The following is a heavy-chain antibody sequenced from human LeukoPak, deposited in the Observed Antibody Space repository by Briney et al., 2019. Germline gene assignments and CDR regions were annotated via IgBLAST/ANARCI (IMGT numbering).Heavy chain of an antibody. CDR1: AYTLTELS. J-gene: IGHJ3*02. V-gene: IGHV1-24*01. Sequence: ASVKVSCKVSAYTLTELSMHWVRQAPGKGLEGVGGFDPEDGETIYAQKSQGRVTMTEDTSTDTAYMELSSLRSEDTAVYYCATGPIFGVVIFTGAFDIWGQGTMVTVSS. CDR3: ATGPIFGVVIFTGAFDI. D-gene: IGHD3-3*01. CDR2: FDPEDGET.